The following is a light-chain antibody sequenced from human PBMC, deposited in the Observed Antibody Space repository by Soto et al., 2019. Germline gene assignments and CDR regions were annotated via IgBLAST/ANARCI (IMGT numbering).Light chain of an antibody. CDR1: QSVSSSY. Sequence: EIVLTQSPGTLSLSPGERATLSCRASQSVSSSYLAWYQEKPAQAPRLLIYGASNRATGIPERFSGSGSGTDFTLTISRLEPQDSAVYYCQQYGSSPLTFGGGTTVEIK. V-gene: IGKV3-20*01. CDR3: QQYGSSPLT. CDR2: GAS. J-gene: IGKJ4*01.